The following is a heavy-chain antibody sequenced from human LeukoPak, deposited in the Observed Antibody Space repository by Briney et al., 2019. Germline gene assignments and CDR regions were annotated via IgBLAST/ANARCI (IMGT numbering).Heavy chain of an antibody. V-gene: IGHV3-74*01. Sequence: GGSLRLSCAPSGFTLSSYSLHWVRQAPARGRVGVSRINSDGSSTSYADSVKGRFTISRDNAKNTLYLQMNSLRAEYTAVYYCARPVYCSGGSCDLYYFDYWGQGTLVTVSS. CDR1: GFTLSSYS. D-gene: IGHD2-15*01. J-gene: IGHJ4*02. CDR3: ARPVYCSGGSCDLYYFDY. CDR2: INSDGSST.